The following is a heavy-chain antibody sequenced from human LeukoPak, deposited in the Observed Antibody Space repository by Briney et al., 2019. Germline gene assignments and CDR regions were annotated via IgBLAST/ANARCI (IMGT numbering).Heavy chain of an antibody. CDR3: DVSDSSGSTRGY. V-gene: IGHV4-39*01. J-gene: IGHJ4*02. D-gene: IGHD6-19*01. Sequence: SETLSLTCTVSGGSISSSSYDWGWIRQPPGKGLELIGSIYYSGSTYYNPSLKSRVTISVDTSKNQSSLKLSSVTAADTAVYYCDVSDSSGSTRGYWGQGTLVTVSS. CDR1: GGSISSSSYD. CDR2: IYYSGST.